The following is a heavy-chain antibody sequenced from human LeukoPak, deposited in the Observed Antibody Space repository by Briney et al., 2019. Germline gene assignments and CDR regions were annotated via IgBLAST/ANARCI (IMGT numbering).Heavy chain of an antibody. CDR2: IRSSGSTI. D-gene: IGHD2-15*01. CDR3: AKVAEVGAAGYYYYMTS. J-gene: IGHJ6*03. Sequence: GGSLRLSCAASGFTFSDYYMSWIRQAPGKGLEWVSYIRSSGSTIYYADSVKGRFTISRDNAKNSLYLQMNSLSGEDTAVYYCAKVAEVGAAGYYYYMTSGAKGPRSPSP. V-gene: IGHV3-11*01. CDR1: GFTFSDYY.